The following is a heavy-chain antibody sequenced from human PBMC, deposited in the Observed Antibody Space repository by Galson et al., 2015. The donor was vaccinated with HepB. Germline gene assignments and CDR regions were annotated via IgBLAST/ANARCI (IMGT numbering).Heavy chain of an antibody. D-gene: IGHD6-13*01. CDR2: IWYDGSNK. V-gene: IGHV3-33*01. CDR1: GFTFSSYG. Sequence: SLRLSCAASGFTFSSYGMHWVRQAPGKGLEWVAVIWYDGSNKYYADSVKGRFTISRDNSKNTLYLQMNSLRAEDTAVYYCARDRDSSKLQTINYFDYWGQGTLVTVSS. CDR3: ARDRDSSKLQTINYFDY. J-gene: IGHJ4*02.